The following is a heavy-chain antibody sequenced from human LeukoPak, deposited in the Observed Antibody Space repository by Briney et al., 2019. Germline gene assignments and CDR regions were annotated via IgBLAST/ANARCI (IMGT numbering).Heavy chain of an antibody. CDR1: GFTFSSYS. J-gene: IGHJ4*02. Sequence: PGGSLRLSFAASGFTFSSYSMNWVRQAPGKGLEWVSSISSSSSYIYYAYSVKGRFNISRDNAKYSLYLQMNSLRAEDTAVYYCARDRGVPYFITGTTTAFFDYWGQGTLVTVSS. CDR3: ARDRGVPYFITGTTTAFFDY. V-gene: IGHV3-21*01. CDR2: ISSSSSYI. D-gene: IGHD1-7*01.